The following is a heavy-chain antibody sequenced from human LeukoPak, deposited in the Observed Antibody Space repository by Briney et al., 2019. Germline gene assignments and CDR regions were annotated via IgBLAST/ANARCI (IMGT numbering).Heavy chain of an antibody. CDR3: ARTYGDYSFDY. Sequence: GGSLRLSCAASGFTFSSYAMHWVRQAPGKGLEWGADISYDGSNKYYADSVKGRFTISRDNSKNTLYLQMNSLRAEDTAVYYCARTYGDYSFDYWGQGTLVTVSS. V-gene: IGHV3-30*04. D-gene: IGHD4-17*01. J-gene: IGHJ4*02. CDR1: GFTFSSYA. CDR2: ISYDGSNK.